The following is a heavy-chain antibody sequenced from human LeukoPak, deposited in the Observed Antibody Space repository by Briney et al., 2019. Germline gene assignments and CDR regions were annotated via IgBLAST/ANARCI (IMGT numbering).Heavy chain of an antibody. Sequence: GVSLRLSCAPSGFTFSSYAMSWGRHAPGRGVEWVSAISGSVGSTYYADSVKGRLTISRDNSKPTLYLQMNSLRAEATAVYYCAKDVAAAATGYFDYWGQGTLVTVSS. J-gene: IGHJ4*02. V-gene: IGHV3-23*01. CDR2: ISGSVGST. CDR1: GFTFSSYA. CDR3: AKDVAAAATGYFDY. D-gene: IGHD6-13*01.